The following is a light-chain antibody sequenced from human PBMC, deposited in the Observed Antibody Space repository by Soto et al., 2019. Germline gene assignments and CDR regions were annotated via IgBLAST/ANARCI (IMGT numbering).Light chain of an antibody. CDR3: QQYSDWPRT. V-gene: IGKV3-15*01. CDR1: QSISTN. Sequence: EIVMTQSPATLSVSPGEGVTLSCRASQSISTNLAWYQQNPGQAPRLLIYGASGRATGVPARFSGRGSGTEFTLTISSLQPEDFAIYVCQQYSDWPRTFGLGTKVEVK. CDR2: GAS. J-gene: IGKJ1*01.